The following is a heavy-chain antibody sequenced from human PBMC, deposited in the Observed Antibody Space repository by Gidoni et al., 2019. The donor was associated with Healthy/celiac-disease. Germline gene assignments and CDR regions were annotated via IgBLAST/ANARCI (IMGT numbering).Heavy chain of an antibody. D-gene: IGHD5-18*01. CDR1: GFTVSSNY. Sequence: EVQLVEPGGGLVQPGGSLRLSCAACGFTVSSNYMSWVRQAPGKGLEWVSVIYSVGSTYYADSVKGRFTISRDNSKNTLYLQMNSLRAEDTAVYYCARDGGYGPAGYWGQGTLVTVSS. CDR2: IYSVGST. J-gene: IGHJ4*02. CDR3: ARDGGYGPAGY. V-gene: IGHV3-66*01.